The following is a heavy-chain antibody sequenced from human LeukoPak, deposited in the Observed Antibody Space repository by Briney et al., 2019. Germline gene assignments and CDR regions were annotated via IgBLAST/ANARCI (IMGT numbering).Heavy chain of an antibody. J-gene: IGHJ4*02. Sequence: PGGSLRLSCAASGLTFSSYAMSWVRQAPGKGLEWVSTISGSGSSTYYADSVKGRFTISRDNSKNTLYLQMNSLRAEDTAVYYCAKGWALHFDCWGQGTLVTVSS. D-gene: IGHD5-24*01. CDR3: AKGWALHFDC. CDR1: GLTFSSYA. CDR2: ISGSGSST. V-gene: IGHV3-23*01.